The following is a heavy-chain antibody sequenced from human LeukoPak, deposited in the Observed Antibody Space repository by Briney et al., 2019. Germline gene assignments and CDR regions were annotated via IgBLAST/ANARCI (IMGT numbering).Heavy chain of an antibody. D-gene: IGHD1-26*01. CDR1: GGSISSGGSY. V-gene: IGHV4-31*03. J-gene: IGHJ6*02. Sequence: PSETLSLTCTVSGGSISSGGSYWSWIRQHPGKGLEWIGYIYYSGSTYYNPSLKSRVTISVDTSKNQFSLKLSSVTAADTAVYYCARSLGSLGGYGMDVWGQGTTVTVSS. CDR2: IYYSGST. CDR3: ARSLGSLGGYGMDV.